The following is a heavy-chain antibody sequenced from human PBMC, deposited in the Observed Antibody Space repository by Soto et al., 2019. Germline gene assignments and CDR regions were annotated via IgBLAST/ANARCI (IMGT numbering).Heavy chain of an antibody. J-gene: IGHJ4*01. Sequence: QVQLQESGPGLVKPSETLSLTCAVSGASISSYYWSWIRQPPGKGLEWIGYIYYIGSANYNPSLKSRVSISIDTYKNQFSLKLSSVTAADTAVYYCARDQIARPQFDYWGHGTLVTVSS. V-gene: IGHV4-59*01. CDR2: IYYIGSA. D-gene: IGHD2-21*01. CDR3: ARDQIARPQFDY. CDR1: GASISSYY.